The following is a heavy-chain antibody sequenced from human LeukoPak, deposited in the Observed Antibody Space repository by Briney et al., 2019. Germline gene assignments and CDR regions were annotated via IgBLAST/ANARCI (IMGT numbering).Heavy chain of an antibody. CDR3: AKLTNYYDSSGYPGGDAFDI. V-gene: IGHV3-9*01. J-gene: IGHJ3*02. D-gene: IGHD3-22*01. CDR1: GFTFDDYA. Sequence: GGSLRLSCAASGFTFDDYAMHWVRQAPGKGLEWVSGISWNSGSIGYADSAKGRLTISRDNAKNSLYLQMNSLRAEDTALYYCAKLTNYYDSSGYPGGDAFDIWGQGTMVTVSS. CDR2: ISWNSGSI.